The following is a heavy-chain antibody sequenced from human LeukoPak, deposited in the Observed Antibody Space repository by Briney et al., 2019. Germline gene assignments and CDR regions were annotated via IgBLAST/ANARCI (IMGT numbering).Heavy chain of an antibody. CDR2: TYYRSKWYN. Sequence: SQTLLLTCAISGDSVSSNSATWTWIRQSPSRGLEWLGRTYYRSKWYNDYAESVKSRITINPDTSRNQFSLQLNSVTPEDTAVYYCARGSSSNSWYFDYWSQGTLVTVSS. V-gene: IGHV6-1*01. CDR3: ARGSSSNSWYFDY. J-gene: IGHJ4*02. CDR1: GDSVSSNSAT. D-gene: IGHD6-13*01.